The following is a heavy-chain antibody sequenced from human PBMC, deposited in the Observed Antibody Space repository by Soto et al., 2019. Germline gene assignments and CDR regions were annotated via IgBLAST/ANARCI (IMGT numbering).Heavy chain of an antibody. Sequence: EVQLLESGGGLVQPGGSLRLSCAASGFRFSNHAMSWVRQAPGKGLECISAISGYGENTYYAGSVKGRFTISRDNSKNTWYLQMYILRAEDTAVYYCAKDERLGGGPCFDNWGQGTLVTVSS. D-gene: IGHD2-15*01. V-gene: IGHV3-23*01. CDR3: AKDERLGGGPCFDN. CDR1: GFRFSNHA. J-gene: IGHJ4*02. CDR2: ISGYGENT.